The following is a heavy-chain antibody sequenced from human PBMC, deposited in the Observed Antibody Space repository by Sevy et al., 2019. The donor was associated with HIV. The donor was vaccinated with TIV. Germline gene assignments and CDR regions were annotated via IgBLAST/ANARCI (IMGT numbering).Heavy chain of an antibody. CDR1: GFTFSNAW. CDR3: TTDSDCTNGVCCTGDGYYYMDV. J-gene: IGHJ6*03. Sequence: GGSLRLSCAASGFTFSNAWMSWVRQAPGKGLEWVGRIKSKTDGGTTDYAAPVKGRFTISRDDSKNTLYLQMNSLKTEDTAVYYCTTDSDCTNGVCCTGDGYYYMDVWGKGTTVTVSS. D-gene: IGHD2-8*01. V-gene: IGHV3-15*01. CDR2: IKSKTDGGTT.